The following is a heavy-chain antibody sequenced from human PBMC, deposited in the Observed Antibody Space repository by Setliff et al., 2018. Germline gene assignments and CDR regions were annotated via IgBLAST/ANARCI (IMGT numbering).Heavy chain of an antibody. V-gene: IGHV1-18*01. D-gene: IGHD2-15*01. CDR3: ALTTLSLCSGGNCPNALDI. J-gene: IGHJ3*02. CDR1: GYIFTSSG. CDR2: ISGFNGVA. Sequence: ASVKVSCKGSGYIFTSSGISWVRQAPGQGLEWMGWISGFNGVAKYTQNFQDRVTMATDTSTNMAYMELRSLRSDDTAIYFCALTTLSLCSGGNCPNALDIWGQGTLVTVSS.